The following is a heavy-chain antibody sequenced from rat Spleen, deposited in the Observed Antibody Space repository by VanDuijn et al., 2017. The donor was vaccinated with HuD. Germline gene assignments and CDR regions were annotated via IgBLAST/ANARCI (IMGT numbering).Heavy chain of an antibody. V-gene: IGHV5-20*01. CDR3: TTPGTLFDY. CDR2: ISYDGGST. CDR1: GFTFSDYA. Sequence: EVQLVESGGGLVQPGRSLKLSCAASGFTFSDYAMAWVRQAPGKGLEWVASISYDGGSTYYRDSVKGRFTISRDNAKSSLYLQMDSLRSEDTATYYCTTPGTLFDYWGQGVMVTVSS. J-gene: IGHJ2*01. D-gene: IGHD1-4*01.